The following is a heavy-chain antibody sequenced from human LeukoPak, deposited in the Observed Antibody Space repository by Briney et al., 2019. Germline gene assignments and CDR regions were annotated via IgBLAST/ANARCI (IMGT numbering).Heavy chain of an antibody. J-gene: IGHJ6*02. CDR2: ISYDGSNK. CDR1: GFTFRSYA. D-gene: IGHD3-3*01. Sequence: GGSLRLSCAASGFTFRSYAMHWVRQAPGKGLEWVAVISYDGSNKYYADSVKGRFTISRDNSKNTLYLQMNSLRAEDTAVYYCARAGFWSGYPNYYYYGMDVWGQGTTVTVSS. CDR3: ARAGFWSGYPNYYYYGMDV. V-gene: IGHV3-30-3*01.